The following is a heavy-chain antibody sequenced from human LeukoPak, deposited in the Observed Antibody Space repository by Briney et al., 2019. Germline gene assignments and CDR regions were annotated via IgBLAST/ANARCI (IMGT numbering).Heavy chain of an antibody. V-gene: IGHV1-24*01. CDR3: TTGKIYCSTTSCSDDY. D-gene: IGHD2-2*01. CDR1: GDTLTALS. J-gene: IGHJ4*02. CDR2: FHPEDGET. Sequence: GASVKVSCMVSGDTLTALSMHWVRQAPGKGLEWMGGFHPEDGETIYAQKFQGRVTMTEVTSTDTAYMELSSLRSDDTAVYYCTTGKIYCSTTSCSDDYWGQGTLVTVSS.